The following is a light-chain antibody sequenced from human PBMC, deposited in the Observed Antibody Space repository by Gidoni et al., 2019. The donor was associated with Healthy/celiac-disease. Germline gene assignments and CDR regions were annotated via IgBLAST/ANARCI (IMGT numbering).Light chain of an antibody. V-gene: IGKV1-9*01. Sequence: DIQLTQSPSFLSASVGDRVTITCRASQGISSYLAWYQQKPGKAPKLLIYAASTLQGGVPSRFSGSGPETEFTLTISSLQPEDFATYSCQQLSSSPLTFGPGTKVDIK. CDR2: AAS. CDR1: QGISSY. CDR3: QQLSSSPLT. J-gene: IGKJ3*01.